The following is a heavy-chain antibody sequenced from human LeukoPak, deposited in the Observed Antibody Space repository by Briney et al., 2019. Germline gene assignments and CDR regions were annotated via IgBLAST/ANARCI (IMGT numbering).Heavy chain of an antibody. CDR3: ARMEMAGTSLDY. Sequence: ASVKVSCKASGYTFTSYGISWVRQAPGQGLEWMRWISAYNGNTNYAQKLQGRVTMTTDTSTSTAYMELRSLRSDDTAVYYCARMEMAGTSLDYWGQGTLVTVSS. CDR1: GYTFTSYG. V-gene: IGHV1-18*01. CDR2: ISAYNGNT. D-gene: IGHD6-19*01. J-gene: IGHJ4*02.